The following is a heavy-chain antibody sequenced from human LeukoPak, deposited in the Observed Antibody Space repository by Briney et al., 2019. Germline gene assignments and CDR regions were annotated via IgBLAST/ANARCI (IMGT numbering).Heavy chain of an antibody. CDR2: INPNSGGT. V-gene: IGHV1-2*02. D-gene: IGHD6-13*01. CDR1: GYTFTGYY. Sequence: ASVKVSCKASGYTFTGYYMHWVRQAPGQGLERMGWINPNSGGTNYAQKFQGRVTMTRGTSISTAYMELSRLRSDDTAVYYCARGRYSSSWYNYWGQGTLVTVSS. CDR3: ARGRYSSSWYNY. J-gene: IGHJ4*02.